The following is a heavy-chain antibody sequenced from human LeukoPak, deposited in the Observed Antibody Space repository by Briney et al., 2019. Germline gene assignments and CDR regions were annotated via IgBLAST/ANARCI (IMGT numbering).Heavy chain of an antibody. V-gene: IGHV3-53*01. Sequence: PGGSLRLSCAASGFSVSTNYVIWVRQAPGMGLECVSVISNHGTTYYADSVKGRFSISRDNSKNTVFLQMNSLRAEDTAVYYCARDNTISGHYEVGYWGQGTLVTVSS. J-gene: IGHJ4*02. CDR2: ISNHGTT. CDR1: GFSVSTNY. D-gene: IGHD3-3*01. CDR3: ARDNTISGHYEVGY.